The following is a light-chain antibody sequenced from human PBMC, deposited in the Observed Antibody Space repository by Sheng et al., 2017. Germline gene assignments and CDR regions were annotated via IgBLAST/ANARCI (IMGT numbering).Light chain of an antibody. CDR2: RDN. Sequence: QSVLTQPPSASGTPGQRVTISCDGTWPNIGINFVYWYQQLPGTAPKVLIYRDNQRPSGIPERFSGSNSGNTATLTIGRVEAGDEADYYCQVWYTGSDQNWVFGGGTRLTVL. J-gene: IGLJ3*02. V-gene: IGLV1-47*01. CDR1: WPNIGINF. CDR3: QVWYTGSDQNWV.